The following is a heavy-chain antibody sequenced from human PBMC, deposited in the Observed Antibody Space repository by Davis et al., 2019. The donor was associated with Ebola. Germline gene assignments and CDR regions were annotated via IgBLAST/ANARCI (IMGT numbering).Heavy chain of an antibody. D-gene: IGHD3-10*01. CDR3: ARGLLWFGELPLVYFDY. CDR1: GYSISSGYY. Sequence: MPSETLSLTCTVSGYSISSGYYWGWIRQPPGKGLEWIGSIYHSGSTNYNPSLKSRVTISVDTSKDQFSLKLSSVTAADTAVYYCARGLLWFGELPLVYFDYWGQGTLVTVSS. CDR2: IYHSGST. J-gene: IGHJ4*02. V-gene: IGHV4-38-2*02.